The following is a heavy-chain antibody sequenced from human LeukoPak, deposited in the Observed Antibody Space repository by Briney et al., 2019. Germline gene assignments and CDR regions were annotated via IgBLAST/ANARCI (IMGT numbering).Heavy chain of an antibody. CDR3: AKDSSSSWYGGGFAY. CDR2: ISWNSGSI. CDR1: GFTFDDYA. V-gene: IGHV3-9*01. Sequence: GGSLRLSCAASGFTFDDYAMHWVRQAPGKGLDWVSGISWNSGSIGYADSVKGRFTISRDNAKNSLYLQMNSLRAEDTALYYCAKDSSSSWYGGGFAYWGQGTLVTVSS. D-gene: IGHD6-13*01. J-gene: IGHJ4*02.